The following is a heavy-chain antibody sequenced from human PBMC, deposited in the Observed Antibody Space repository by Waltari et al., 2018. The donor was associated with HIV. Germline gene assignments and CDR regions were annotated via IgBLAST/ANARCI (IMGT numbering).Heavy chain of an antibody. D-gene: IGHD3-10*01. J-gene: IGHJ4*02. Sequence: QVHLVESGGGVVQPGWSLRLSCAASGYIFNDNALHWVRQDPGKGLEWISFISYDGVNQNYADSVKGRFTISRDDSRSRLYLQMNSLRREDTAVYYCVRESKLPGEFYPFEYWGQGTLVTVSS. CDR1: GYIFNDNA. CDR2: ISYDGVNQ. CDR3: VRESKLPGEFYPFEY. V-gene: IGHV3-30-3*01.